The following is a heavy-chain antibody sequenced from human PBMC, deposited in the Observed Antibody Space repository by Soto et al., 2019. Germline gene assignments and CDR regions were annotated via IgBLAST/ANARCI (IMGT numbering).Heavy chain of an antibody. Sequence: PGGSLRLSCAASGFTFSSYSMNWVRQAPGKGLEWVSYISSSSSTIYYADSVKGRFTISRDNAKNSLYLQMNSLRDEDTAVYYCARDRITGTHYYYYGMDVWGQGTTVTVSS. CDR1: GFTFSSYS. V-gene: IGHV3-48*02. CDR3: ARDRITGTHYYYYGMDV. J-gene: IGHJ6*02. D-gene: IGHD1-20*01. CDR2: ISSSSSTI.